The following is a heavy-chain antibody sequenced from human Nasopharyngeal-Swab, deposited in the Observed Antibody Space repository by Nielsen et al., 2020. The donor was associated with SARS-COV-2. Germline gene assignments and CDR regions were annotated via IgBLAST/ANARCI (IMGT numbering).Heavy chain of an antibody. CDR2: ISGSGGST. V-gene: IGHV3-23*01. J-gene: IGHJ3*02. CDR3: AKVLQQLVYDAFDI. D-gene: IGHD6-13*01. Sequence: VRQMPGKGLEWVSAISGSGGSTYYADSVKGRLTISRDNSKNTLYLQMNSLRAEDTAVYYCAKVLQQLVYDAFDIWGQGTMVTVSS.